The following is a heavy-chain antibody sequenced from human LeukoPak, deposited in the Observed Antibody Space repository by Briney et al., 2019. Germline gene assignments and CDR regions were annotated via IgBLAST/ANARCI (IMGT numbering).Heavy chain of an antibody. D-gene: IGHD6-13*01. J-gene: IGHJ6*02. Sequence: GGSLRLSCAASGFTFSSYWMSRVRQAPGKGLEWVANMKQDGSEKYYVDSVKGRFTISRDNAKNSLYLQMNSLRAEDTAVYYCARTSGRSSWYSYYYYGMDVWGQGTTVTVSS. CDR3: ARTSGRSSWYSYYYYGMDV. V-gene: IGHV3-7*01. CDR1: GFTFSSYW. CDR2: MKQDGSEK.